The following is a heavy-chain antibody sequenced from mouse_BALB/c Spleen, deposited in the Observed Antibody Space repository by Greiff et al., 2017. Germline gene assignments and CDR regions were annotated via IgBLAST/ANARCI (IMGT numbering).Heavy chain of an antibody. J-gene: IGHJ2*01. D-gene: IGHD1-1*01. CDR1: GDSITSGY. Sequence: EVQLQESGPSLVKPSQTLSLTCSVTGDSITSGYWNWIRKFPGNKLEYMGYISYSGSTYYNPSLKSRISITRDTSKNQYYLQLNSVTTEDTATYYCARYEGFITLLDYWGQGTTLTVSS. CDR3: ARYEGFITLLDY. CDR2: ISYSGST. V-gene: IGHV3-8*02.